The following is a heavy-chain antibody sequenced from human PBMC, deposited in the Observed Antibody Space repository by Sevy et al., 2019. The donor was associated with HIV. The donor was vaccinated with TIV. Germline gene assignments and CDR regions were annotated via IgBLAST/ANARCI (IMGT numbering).Heavy chain of an antibody. CDR1: GASINSYY. CDR2: IYYIGSG. V-gene: IGHV4-59*01. CDR3: ARLSGTRGWYLYSVDY. Sequence: SETLSLSCTVSGASINSYYWSWIRQPPGKGLEFIGYIYYIGSGNYNPSLKSRVTMAIDTSNNQFSLELSSVTAAGTAVYYCARLSGTRGWYLYSVDYWGLGTLVTVSS. J-gene: IGHJ4*02. D-gene: IGHD6-19*01.